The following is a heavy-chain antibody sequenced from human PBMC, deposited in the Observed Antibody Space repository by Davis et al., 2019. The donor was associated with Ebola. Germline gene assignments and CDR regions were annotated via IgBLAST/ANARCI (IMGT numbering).Heavy chain of an antibody. J-gene: IGHJ4*01. CDR2: INPHNGNT. CDR1: GYTFTSYG. Sequence: ASVKVSCKASGYTFTSYGITWVRQAPGQGLEWMGWINPHNGNTNYAQNVQGRVTMTTDTSTSTAYMEVGILRSSDTAVYYCARAQFPTTCGHWGQGSLVTVSS. V-gene: IGHV1-18*04. CDR3: ARAQFPTTCGH. D-gene: IGHD1-1*01.